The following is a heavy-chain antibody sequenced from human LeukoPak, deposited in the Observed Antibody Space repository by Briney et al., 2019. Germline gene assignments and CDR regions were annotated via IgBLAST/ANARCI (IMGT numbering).Heavy chain of an antibody. D-gene: IGHD6-13*01. V-gene: IGHV1-2*02. CDR3: AREGLAAPFDF. J-gene: IGHJ4*02. Sequence: ASVKVSCKASGYTFTGYFMHWVRQAPGQGLEWMGRINPNSGGTIYAQKFQGRVTMTLDTSISTAYMELTRLRSDDTAVYYCAREGLAAPFDFWGQGSLATVSS. CDR2: INPNSGGT. CDR1: GYTFTGYF.